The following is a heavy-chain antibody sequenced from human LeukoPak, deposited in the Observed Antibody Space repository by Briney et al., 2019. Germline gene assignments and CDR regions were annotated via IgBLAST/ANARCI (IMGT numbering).Heavy chain of an antibody. Sequence: PSETLSLTCAVYGGSFSGYYWSWIRQPPGKGLEWIGYIYYSGTTYYNPSLESRVTISKDTSKNQFSLKLSSVTAADTAVYYCAREHILTGYYIGAFDHWGQGTLVSVSS. D-gene: IGHD3-9*01. CDR2: IYYSGTT. CDR3: AREHILTGYYIGAFDH. CDR1: GGSFSGYY. J-gene: IGHJ4*02. V-gene: IGHV4-30-4*08.